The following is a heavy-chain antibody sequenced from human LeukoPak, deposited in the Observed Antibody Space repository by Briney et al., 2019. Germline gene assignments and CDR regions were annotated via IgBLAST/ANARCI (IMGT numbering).Heavy chain of an antibody. V-gene: IGHV3-48*01. J-gene: IGHJ5*02. CDR3: ARDTSDLNRIGWFDP. CDR1: GFTFSSYG. Sequence: GGSLRLSCAASGFTFSSYGMHWVRQAPGKGLEWVSYISSSSSTIYYVDSVMCRFTISRDNAKNSLYLQMNSLRAEDSAVYYCARDTSDLNRIGWFDPWGQGTLVTVSS. D-gene: IGHD2-2*01. CDR2: ISSSSSTI.